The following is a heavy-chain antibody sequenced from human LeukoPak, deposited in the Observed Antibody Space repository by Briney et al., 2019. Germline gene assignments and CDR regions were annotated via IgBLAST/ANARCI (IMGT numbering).Heavy chain of an antibody. J-gene: IGHJ4*02. Sequence: GASVTVSCKASGYTFTGYYMHWVRQAPEQGLEWMGWINPNSGGTNYAQKFQGRVTMTRDTSISTAYMELSRLRSDDTAVYYCARLTTSSGWYIDYWGQGTLVTVSS. D-gene: IGHD6-19*01. CDR2: INPNSGGT. CDR1: GYTFTGYY. V-gene: IGHV1-2*02. CDR3: ARLTTSSGWYIDY.